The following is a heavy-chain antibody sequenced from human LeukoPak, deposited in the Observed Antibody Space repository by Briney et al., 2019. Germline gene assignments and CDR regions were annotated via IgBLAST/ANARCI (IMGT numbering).Heavy chain of an antibody. J-gene: IGHJ4*02. D-gene: IGHD1-26*01. CDR3: AKDRQWELTLDY. CDR1: GFTFSSYA. Sequence: GRSLRLSCAASGFTFSSYAMHWVRQAPGKGLEWVAVISYDGSNKYYADSVKGRFTISRDNSKNTLYLQMNSLRAEDTAVYYCAKDRQWELTLDYWGQGTLVAVSS. V-gene: IGHV3-30*04. CDR2: ISYDGSNK.